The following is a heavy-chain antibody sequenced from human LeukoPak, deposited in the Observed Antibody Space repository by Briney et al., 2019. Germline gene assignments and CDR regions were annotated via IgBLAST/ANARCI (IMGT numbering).Heavy chain of an antibody. J-gene: IGHJ4*02. V-gene: IGHV4-38-2*01. CDR1: GYSISSGYY. CDR3: ARHYGDYTKPFDY. CDR2: IYRSGST. D-gene: IGHD4-17*01. Sequence: SETLSLTCAVYGYSISSGYYWGWIRQPPGKGLKWIGTIYRSGSTYYNPSLKSRVTISVDTSKNQLSLRLRSVTAADTAVYYCARHYGDYTKPFDYWGQGTLVTVSS.